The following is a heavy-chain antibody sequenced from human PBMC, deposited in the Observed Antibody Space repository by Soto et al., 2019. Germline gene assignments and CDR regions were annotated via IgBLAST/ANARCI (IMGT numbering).Heavy chain of an antibody. Sequence: LRLSCAASGFTFSSYEMNWVRQAPGKGLEWVSYISSSGSTIYYADSVKGRFTISRDNAKNSLYLQMNSLRAEDTAVYYCARGSDVLRYFDWLPTGFYWGQGTLVTVSS. D-gene: IGHD3-9*01. CDR1: GFTFSSYE. J-gene: IGHJ4*02. CDR3: ARGSDVLRYFDWLPTGFY. V-gene: IGHV3-48*03. CDR2: ISSSGSTI.